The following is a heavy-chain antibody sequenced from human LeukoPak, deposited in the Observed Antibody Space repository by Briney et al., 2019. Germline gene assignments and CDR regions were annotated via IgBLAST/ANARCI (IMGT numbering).Heavy chain of an antibody. D-gene: IGHD3-3*01. CDR2: IYHSGST. CDR1: GGSISSSSYY. V-gene: IGHV4-39*07. Sequence: PSETLSLTCTVSGGSISSSSYYWGWIRQPPGKGLEWIGSIYHSGSTYYNPSLNSRVTISVDTSKNQFSLKLSSVTAADTAVYYCARENARITIFGVVGDWFDPWGQGTLVTVSS. J-gene: IGHJ5*02. CDR3: ARENARITIFGVVGDWFDP.